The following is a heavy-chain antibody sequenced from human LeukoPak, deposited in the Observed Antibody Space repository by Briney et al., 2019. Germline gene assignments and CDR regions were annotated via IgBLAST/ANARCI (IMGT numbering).Heavy chain of an antibody. V-gene: IGHV4-34*01. CDR1: GGSFSGYY. CDR2: INHSGST. J-gene: IGHJ4*02. CDR3: ARGRRDYYGSGSYAFDY. D-gene: IGHD3-10*01. Sequence: SETLSLTCAVYGGSFSGYYWSWIRQPPGKGLEWIGEINHSGSTNNNPSLKSRVTISVDTSKNQFSLKLSSVTAADTAVYYCARGRRDYYGSGSYAFDYWGQGTLVTVSS.